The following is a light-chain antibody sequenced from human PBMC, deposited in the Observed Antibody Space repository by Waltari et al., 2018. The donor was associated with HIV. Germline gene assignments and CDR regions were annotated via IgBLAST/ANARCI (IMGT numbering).Light chain of an antibody. CDR3: CSYTAIHTLI. CDR1: TSYIGIFDS. J-gene: IGLJ2*01. V-gene: IGLV2-14*01. CDR2: GVY. Sequence: QSALTQPASVSGSPGQSITISCAGTTSYIGIFDSVSWYQQHPGRAPQLMIFGVYSRPSGVSSRFSGSKSGNTASLTISGLQAEDEANYYCCSYTAIHTLIFGGGTKLTVL.